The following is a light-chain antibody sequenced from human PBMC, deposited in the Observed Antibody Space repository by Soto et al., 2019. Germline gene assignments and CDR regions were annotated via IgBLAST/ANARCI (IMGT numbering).Light chain of an antibody. V-gene: IGKV1-39*01. CDR3: QQSYSTPVT. CDR1: QSINSY. J-gene: IGKJ5*01. Sequence: DIQMTQSPSSLSASVGDRVTITCRASQSINSYLNWYQQKPGKAPKLLIHAASSLQSGAPSRFSGGGSGTDFTLTISSLQPEDFATYYCQQSYSTPVTFGQGTRLEIK. CDR2: AAS.